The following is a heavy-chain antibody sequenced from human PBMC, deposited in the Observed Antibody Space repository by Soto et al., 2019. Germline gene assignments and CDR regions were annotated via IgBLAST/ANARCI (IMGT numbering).Heavy chain of an antibody. Sequence: ASVTVSCKASGYTFTSYAMHWVRQAPGQRLEWMGWINAGNGNTKYSQKFQGRVTITRDTSASTAYMELSSLRSEDTAVYYCASVVGATTEYYYYGMDVWGQGTMVTVSS. CDR3: ASVVGATTEYYYYGMDV. V-gene: IGHV1-3*01. CDR1: GYTFTSYA. D-gene: IGHD1-26*01. CDR2: INAGNGNT. J-gene: IGHJ6*02.